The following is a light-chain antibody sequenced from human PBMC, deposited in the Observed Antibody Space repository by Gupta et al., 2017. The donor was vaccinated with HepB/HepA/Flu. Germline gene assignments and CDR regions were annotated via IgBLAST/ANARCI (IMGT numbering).Light chain of an antibody. CDR2: GKD. Sequence: SSALSQDPAVSVALGQTVRITCQGDSIRNYDATWYQPKPGQAPVLVIYGKDNRPAGIPARFSGSRSGDTASVSITGAQAEEEADYYCNSRASDNFVVFGGGTKLTVL. V-gene: IGLV3-19*01. J-gene: IGLJ2*01. CDR1: SIRNYD. CDR3: NSRASDNFVV.